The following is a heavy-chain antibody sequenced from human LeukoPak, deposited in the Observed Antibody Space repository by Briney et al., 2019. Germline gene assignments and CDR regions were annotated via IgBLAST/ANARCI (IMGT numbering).Heavy chain of an antibody. CDR2: ISAYNGNT. D-gene: IGHD3-22*01. J-gene: IGHJ5*02. V-gene: IGHV1-18*01. Sequence: ASVKVSCKASGYTFTSYGISWVRQAPGQGLEWMGWISAYNGNTNYAQKLQGRVTLTTDTSTSTAYMELRSLRSDDTAVYYCARVVTMIVVAEYNWFDPWGQGTLVTVSS. CDR3: ARVVTMIVVAEYNWFDP. CDR1: GYTFTSYG.